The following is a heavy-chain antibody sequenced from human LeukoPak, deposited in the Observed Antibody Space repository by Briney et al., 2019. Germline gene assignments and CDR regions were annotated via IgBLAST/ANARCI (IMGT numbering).Heavy chain of an antibody. Sequence: GGSLRLSCAASGFTFSSYAMSWVRQAPGKGLEYVSAISSNGGSTYYANSVKGRFTISRDNSKNTLYLQMGSLRAGDMAVYYCARFGPGCSGGGCYFDYWGQGTLVTVSS. CDR1: GFTFSSYA. J-gene: IGHJ4*02. V-gene: IGHV3-64*01. CDR2: ISSNGGST. CDR3: ARFGPGCSGGGCYFDY. D-gene: IGHD2-15*01.